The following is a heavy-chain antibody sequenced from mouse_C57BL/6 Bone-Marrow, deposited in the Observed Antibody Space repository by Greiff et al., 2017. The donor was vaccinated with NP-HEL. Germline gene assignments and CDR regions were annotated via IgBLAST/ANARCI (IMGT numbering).Heavy chain of an antibody. V-gene: IGHV1-81*01. CDR3: ASEITTVLGDY. Sequence: QVQLQQSGAELARPGASVKLSCKASGYTFTSYGISWVKQRTGQGLEWIGEIYPRSGNTYYNEKFKGKATLTADKSSSTAYMELRSLTFGDSAVYFCASEITTVLGDYWGQGTTLTVSS. CDR2: IYPRSGNT. J-gene: IGHJ2*01. CDR1: GYTFTSYG. D-gene: IGHD1-1*01.